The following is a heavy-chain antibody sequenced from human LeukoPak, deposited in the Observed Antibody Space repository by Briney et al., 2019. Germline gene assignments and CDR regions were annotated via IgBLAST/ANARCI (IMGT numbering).Heavy chain of an antibody. CDR3: AGGRGWLTTD. CDR1: GFSFSAYW. Sequence: GGSLRLSCAASGFSFSAYWMNWFCQAPGKGLEWVAIIKQDGSVKKYVDSVKGRFTISRDNAKTSLYLEMMSLRVEDTAIYYCAGGRGWLTTDWGQGTLVTVSS. CDR2: IKQDGSVK. D-gene: IGHD6-19*01. V-gene: IGHV3-7*01. J-gene: IGHJ4*02.